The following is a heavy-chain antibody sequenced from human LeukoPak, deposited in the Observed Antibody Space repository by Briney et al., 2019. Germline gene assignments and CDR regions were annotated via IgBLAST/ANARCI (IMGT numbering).Heavy chain of an antibody. CDR3: AKGTYSSPPPGYFDY. V-gene: IGHV4-61*02. D-gene: IGHD6-13*01. CDR2: IYTSGST. CDR1: GGSISSGSYY. Sequence: SETLSLTCTVSGGSISSGSYYWSWIRQPAGKGLEWIGRIYTSGSTNYNPSLKSRVTISVDTSKNQFSLKLSSVTAAHTAVYYCAKGTYSSPPPGYFDYWGQGTLVTVSS. J-gene: IGHJ4*02.